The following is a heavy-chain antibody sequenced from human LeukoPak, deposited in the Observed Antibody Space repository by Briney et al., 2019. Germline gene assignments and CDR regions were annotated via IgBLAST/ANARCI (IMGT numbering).Heavy chain of an antibody. V-gene: IGHV4-31*03. CDR1: GGSISSGGYY. D-gene: IGHD3-3*01. J-gene: IGHJ4*02. Sequence: SETLSLTCTVSGGSISSGGYYWSWIRQHPGKGLEWIGYIYYSGSTYYNPSLKSRVTISVDTSKNQFSLKLSSVTAADTAVYSCARAPGDFGGGYFRGGFDYWAKGPLVTVPS. CDR2: IYYSGST. CDR3: ARAPGDFGGGYFRGGFDY.